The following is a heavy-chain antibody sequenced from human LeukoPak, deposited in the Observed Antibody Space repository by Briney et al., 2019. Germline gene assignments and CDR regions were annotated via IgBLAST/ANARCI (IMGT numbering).Heavy chain of an antibody. Sequence: GGSLTLSCAASGFTVSNNYMRWVRQAPGKGLEWVSLIYSGGSTYYADSVKGRFIISRDNSKNTLYLQMNSLRAEDTAVYYCSSQLGDASDIWGQGTMVTVSS. CDR1: GFTVSNNY. CDR3: SSQLGDASDI. D-gene: IGHD1-26*01. CDR2: IYSGGST. V-gene: IGHV3-66*04. J-gene: IGHJ3*02.